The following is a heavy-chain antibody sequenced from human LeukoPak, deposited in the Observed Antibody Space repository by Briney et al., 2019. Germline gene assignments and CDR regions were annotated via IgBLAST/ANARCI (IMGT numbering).Heavy chain of an antibody. J-gene: IGHJ4*02. Sequence: GGSLRLSCAASGFTFSSYWMHWVRQAPGKGLVWVSRINSDGSTTTYADSVKGRFTISRDNAKNSLYLQMNSLRAEDTAVYYCARERGYSYGYSDYWGQGTLVTVSS. CDR1: GFTFSSYW. CDR3: ARERGYSYGYSDY. CDR2: INSDGSTT. V-gene: IGHV3-74*01. D-gene: IGHD5-18*01.